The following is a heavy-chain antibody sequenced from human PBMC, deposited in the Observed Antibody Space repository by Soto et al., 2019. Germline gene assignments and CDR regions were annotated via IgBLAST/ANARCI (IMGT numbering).Heavy chain of an antibody. CDR3: ARVEGYCSGGSCYGWFDP. CDR2: ISAYNGNT. V-gene: IGHV1-18*01. Sequence: QVQLVQSGAEVKKPGASVKVSCKASGYTFTSYGISWVRQAPGQGLEWMGWISAYNGNTNYAQKLQGRVTMTTDTXTXTXXMELRSLRSDDTAVYYCARVEGYCSGGSCYGWFDPWGQGTLVTVSS. D-gene: IGHD2-15*01. J-gene: IGHJ5*02. CDR1: GYTFTSYG.